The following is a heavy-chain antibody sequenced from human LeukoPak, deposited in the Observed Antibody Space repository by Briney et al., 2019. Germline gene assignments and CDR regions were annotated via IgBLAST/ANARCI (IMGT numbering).Heavy chain of an antibody. V-gene: IGHV3-66*01. CDR2: IYSGGST. CDR1: GFTVSSNY. D-gene: IGHD2-15*01. CDR3: ARDIYCSGGSCYLFDY. J-gene: IGHJ4*02. Sequence: QPGGSLRLSCAASGFTVSSNYMSWVRQAPGKGLEWVSVIYSGGSTYYAGSVKGRFTISRDNSKNTLYLQMNSLRAEDTAVYYCARDIYCSGGSCYLFDYWGQGTLVTVSS.